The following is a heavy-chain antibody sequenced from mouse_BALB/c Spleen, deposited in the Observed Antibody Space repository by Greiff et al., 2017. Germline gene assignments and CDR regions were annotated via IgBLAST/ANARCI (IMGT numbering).Heavy chain of an antibody. V-gene: IGHV14-4*02. CDR1: GFNIKDYY. D-gene: IGHD1-1*01. CDR3: NAGGYDGSSYYFDD. Sequence: VQLKQSGAELVRSGASVKLSCTASGFNIKDYYMHWVRQRPEQGLEWIGWIDPENGDTEYAPKFQGKATMTADTSSNTAYLQLSSLTSEDAAVYYCNAGGYDGSSYYFDDWGEGTTLTVSS. J-gene: IGHJ2*01. CDR2: IDPENGDT.